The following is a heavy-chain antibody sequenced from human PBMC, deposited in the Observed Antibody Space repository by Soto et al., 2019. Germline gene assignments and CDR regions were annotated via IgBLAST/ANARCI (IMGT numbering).Heavy chain of an antibody. CDR3: ARDRAYNCFDY. V-gene: IGHV3-7*05. CDR2: INLDGSER. J-gene: IGHJ4*02. Sequence: GGSLRLSCGASGSTFSSSWMTWVRQAPGKGLEWVANINLDGSERSYVDSVKGRFTISRDNAKNLLYLQMNSLRAEDTAVYYCARDRAYNCFDYWGQGTLVTVSS. CDR1: GSTFSSSW. D-gene: IGHD5-18*01.